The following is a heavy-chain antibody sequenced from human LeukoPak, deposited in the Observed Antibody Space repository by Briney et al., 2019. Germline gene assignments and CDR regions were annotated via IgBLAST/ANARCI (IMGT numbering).Heavy chain of an antibody. J-gene: IGHJ4*02. CDR1: GYSFTSYW. CDR3: ARPGRERRLQSAVDY. D-gene: IGHD5-24*01. V-gene: IGHV5-51*01. Sequence: GESLKISCKGSGYSFTSYWIGWVRQMPGKGLEWMGIIYPGDSDTRYSPSFQGQVTISADKSITTAYLQWSSLKASDTAMYYCARPGRERRLQSAVDYWGQGTLVTVSS. CDR2: IYPGDSDT.